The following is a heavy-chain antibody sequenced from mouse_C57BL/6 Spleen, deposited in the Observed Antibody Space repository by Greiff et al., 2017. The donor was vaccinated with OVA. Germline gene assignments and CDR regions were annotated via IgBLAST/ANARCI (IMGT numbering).Heavy chain of an antibody. J-gene: IGHJ3*01. CDR2: IDPETGGT. D-gene: IGHD2-4*01. Sequence: VQLQQSGAELVRPGASVTLSCKASGYTFTDYEMHWVKQTPVHGLEWIGAIDPETGGTAYTQKFKGKAILTADKSSSTAYMELRSLTSEDSAVYYCTRPLYYDYPWFAYWGQGTLVTVSA. CDR3: TRPLYYDYPWFAY. CDR1: GYTFTDYE. V-gene: IGHV1-15*01.